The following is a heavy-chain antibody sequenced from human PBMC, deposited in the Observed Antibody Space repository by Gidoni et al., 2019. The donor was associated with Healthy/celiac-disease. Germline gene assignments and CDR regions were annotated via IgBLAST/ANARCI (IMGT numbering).Heavy chain of an antibody. D-gene: IGHD5-12*01. CDR1: GGSISSYY. CDR3: ATNPLYGGYHYFDY. CDR2: IYYSGST. V-gene: IGHV4-59*01. J-gene: IGHJ4*02. Sequence: QVQLQESGPGLVKPSETLSLTCTVSGGSISSYYWSWIRQPPGKGLEWIGYIYYSGSTNYNPSLKSRVTISVDTSKNQFSLKLSSVTAADTAVYYCATNPLYGGYHYFDYWGQGTLVTVSS.